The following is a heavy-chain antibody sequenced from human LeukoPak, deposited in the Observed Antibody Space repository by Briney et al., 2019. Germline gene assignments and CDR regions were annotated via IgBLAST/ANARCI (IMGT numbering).Heavy chain of an antibody. Sequence: PGGSLRLSCAASGFTFSTFAMIWVRQPPGKGLEWVSSIFPSGGEIHYADSVRGRFTISRDNAKNSLYLQMNSLRAEDTAVYYCARQWELLDLDYWGQGTLVTVSS. J-gene: IGHJ4*02. CDR3: ARQWELLDLDY. D-gene: IGHD1-26*01. V-gene: IGHV3-21*01. CDR2: IFPSGGEI. CDR1: GFTFSTFA.